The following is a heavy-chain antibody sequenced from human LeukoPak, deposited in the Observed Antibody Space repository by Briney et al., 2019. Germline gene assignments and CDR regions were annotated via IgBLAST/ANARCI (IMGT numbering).Heavy chain of an antibody. CDR2: IYYTGST. J-gene: IGHJ4*02. Sequence: SETLSLTCTVSGASIVSHFWTWLRQPPGKGLEWIGYIYYTGSTNYNPSFGNRVTISVDTSKNHFSLKLSSVTAADTAVYYCARDFHCGGACSADYWGQGTLVTVSS. V-gene: IGHV4-59*11. CDR3: ARDFHCGGACSADY. D-gene: IGHD2-21*02. CDR1: GASIVSHF.